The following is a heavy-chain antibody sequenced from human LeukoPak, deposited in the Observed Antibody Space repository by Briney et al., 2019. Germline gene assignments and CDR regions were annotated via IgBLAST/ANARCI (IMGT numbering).Heavy chain of an antibody. CDR1: GGSISSSSYY. V-gene: IGHV4-39*01. Sequence: PSETLSLTCSVSGGSISSSSYYWGWIRQPPGKGLEWIGSIYYSGNTYYNPSLKSRVTISVDTSKNQFSLKLSSVTAADTAVYYCARLPGYWGQGTPVTVSS. J-gene: IGHJ4*02. CDR2: IYYSGNT. CDR3: ARLPGY.